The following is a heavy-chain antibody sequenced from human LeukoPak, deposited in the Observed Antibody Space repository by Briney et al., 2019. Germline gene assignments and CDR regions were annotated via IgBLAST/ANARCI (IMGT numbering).Heavy chain of an antibody. D-gene: IGHD2-15*01. CDR1: GFTFSFYT. Sequence: PGGSLRLSCAASGFTFSFYTMSWVRQAPGKGLEWVSSISRSGSTKYYADSVKGRFTISRGNAKNSLFLQMNSLRAEDTAVYYCARVLRYCSGGNCYSGGLGYMDVWGKGTTVTISS. J-gene: IGHJ6*03. V-gene: IGHV3-11*01. CDR3: ARVLRYCSGGNCYSGGLGYMDV. CDR2: ISRSGSTK.